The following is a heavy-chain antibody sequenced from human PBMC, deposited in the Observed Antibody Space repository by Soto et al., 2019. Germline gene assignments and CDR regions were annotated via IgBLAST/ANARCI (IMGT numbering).Heavy chain of an antibody. J-gene: IGHJ4*02. D-gene: IGHD3-3*01. CDR3: ARGPRDFWSGYYTGPFDY. Sequence: PGGXLRLSCAASGFTVSSNYMSWVRQAPGKGLEWVSVIYSGGSTYYADSVKGRFTISRDNTKNTLYLQMNSLRAEDTAVYYCARGPRDFWSGYYTGPFDYWGQGTLVTVSS. V-gene: IGHV3-66*01. CDR1: GFTVSSNY. CDR2: IYSGGST.